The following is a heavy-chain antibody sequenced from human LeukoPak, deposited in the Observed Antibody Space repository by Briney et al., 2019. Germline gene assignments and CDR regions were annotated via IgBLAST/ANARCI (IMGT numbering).Heavy chain of an antibody. CDR2: ICNSGGTT. D-gene: IGHD3-10*01. CDR3: AKEATYSYGSGSSSHYFDF. CDR1: RFTFSTYA. Sequence: PGGSLRLSCAASRFTFSTYAMTRVRPTPGKGLERVSSICNSGGTTHYADSVRGLFTISRDNSKSTLFLQMNSMRAEDTAVYYCAKEATYSYGSGSSSHYFDFWGQGTLVTASS. J-gene: IGHJ4*02. V-gene: IGHV3-23*01.